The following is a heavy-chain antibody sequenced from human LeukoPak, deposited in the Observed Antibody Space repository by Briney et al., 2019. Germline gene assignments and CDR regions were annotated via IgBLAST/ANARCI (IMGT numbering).Heavy chain of an antibody. CDR3: AKAWRGESYVDRHFDY. J-gene: IGHJ4*02. D-gene: IGHD1-26*01. Sequence: GGSLRLSCAASGFTFNSYAINWVRQAPGKGLEWVAVISYNAINKYYADSVKGRFTISRDNSKSTVYLQMNSLTAEDTAVYFCAKAWRGESYVDRHFDYWGQGTLVTVSS. CDR2: ISYNAINK. V-gene: IGHV3-30*04. CDR1: GFTFNSYA.